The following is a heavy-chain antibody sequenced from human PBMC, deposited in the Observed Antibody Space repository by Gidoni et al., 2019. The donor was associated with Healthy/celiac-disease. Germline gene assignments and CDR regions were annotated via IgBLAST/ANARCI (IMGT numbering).Heavy chain of an antibody. CDR2: ISSSSSYI. J-gene: IGHJ3*02. V-gene: IGHV3-21*01. CDR1: GFTFSSYR. CDR3: ARGFVVVPAANHDAFDI. D-gene: IGHD2-2*01. Sequence: EVQLVESGGGLVKPGWSLRLSCAASGFTFSSYRMNWVRQAPGKGLEWVSSISSSSSYIYYADSVKGRFTISRDNAKNSLYLQMNSLRAEDTAVYYCARGFVVVPAANHDAFDIWGQGTMVTVSS.